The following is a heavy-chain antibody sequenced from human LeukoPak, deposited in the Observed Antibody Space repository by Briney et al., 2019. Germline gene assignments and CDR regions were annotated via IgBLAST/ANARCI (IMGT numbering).Heavy chain of an antibody. CDR1: GGSFSGYY. V-gene: IGHV4-34*01. Sequence: PSETLSLTCAVYGGSFSGYYWSWIRQPPGKGLEWIGEINHSGGTNYNPSLKSRVTISVDTSKNQFSLKLSSVTAADTAVYYCTRSERLGELSPGGLFDYWGQGTLVTVSS. CDR3: TRSERLGELSPGGLFDY. J-gene: IGHJ4*02. D-gene: IGHD3-16*02. CDR2: INHSGGT.